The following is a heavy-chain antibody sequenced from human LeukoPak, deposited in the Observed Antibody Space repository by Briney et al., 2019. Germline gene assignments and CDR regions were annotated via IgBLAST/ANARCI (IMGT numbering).Heavy chain of an antibody. Sequence: SETLSLTCTVSGGSISSYYWSWIRQPPGKGLECLGYIYYSGSNNYNPSLKSRVTISVYTSKNQSSLKLSSVTAADTAVYYCARDSRTTAPYYYYCGMDVWGQGTTVTVSS. J-gene: IGHJ6*02. CDR3: ARDSRTTAPYYYYCGMDV. CDR2: IYYSGSN. D-gene: IGHD1-1*01. CDR1: GGSISSYY. V-gene: IGHV4-59*01.